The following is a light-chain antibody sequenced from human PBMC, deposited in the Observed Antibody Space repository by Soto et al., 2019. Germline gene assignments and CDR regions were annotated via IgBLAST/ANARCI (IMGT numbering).Light chain of an antibody. J-gene: IGLJ2*01. CDR2: VEGSGSY. Sequence: QPVLTQSSSASASLGSSVRLTCTLSSGHSSYIIAWHQQQPGKVPRYLMKVEGSGSYNKGSGVPDRFSGSSSGADRYLTISNLQSEDEADYYCETWDSNTRVFGGGTKLTVL. CDR1: SGHSSYI. V-gene: IGLV4-60*03. CDR3: ETWDSNTRV.